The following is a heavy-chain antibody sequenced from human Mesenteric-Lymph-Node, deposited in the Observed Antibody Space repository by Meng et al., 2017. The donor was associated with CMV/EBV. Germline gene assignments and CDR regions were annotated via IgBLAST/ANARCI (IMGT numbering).Heavy chain of an antibody. CDR2: IRGSSDYT. CDR1: GFDFNDYS. V-gene: IGHV3-21*01. D-gene: IGHD6-13*01. Sequence: GESLKISCEASGFDFNDYSMNWVRQAPGKGLEWVSSIRGSSDYTDYADSMKGRITIFRDNAKNSLYLQLNSLRAEDTAVYYCARSVTASGSTSAYWGQGTLVTVSS. J-gene: IGHJ4*02. CDR3: ARSVTASGSTSAY.